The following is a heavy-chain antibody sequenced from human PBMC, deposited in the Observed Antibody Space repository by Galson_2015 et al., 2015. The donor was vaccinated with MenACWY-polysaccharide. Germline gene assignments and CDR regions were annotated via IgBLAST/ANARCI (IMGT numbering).Heavy chain of an antibody. D-gene: IGHD2-2*01. Sequence: SLRLSCAASGFTFSSYAMHWVRQAPGKGLEWVAVISYDGTNKYYADSVKGRFTISRDNSENTQYLQMNSLGAEDTAVYYCARDYCDRTTCYGTDVWGQGTTVTVSS. CDR3: ARDYCDRTTCYGTDV. CDR1: GFTFSSYA. J-gene: IGHJ6*02. CDR2: ISYDGTNK. V-gene: IGHV3-30-3*01.